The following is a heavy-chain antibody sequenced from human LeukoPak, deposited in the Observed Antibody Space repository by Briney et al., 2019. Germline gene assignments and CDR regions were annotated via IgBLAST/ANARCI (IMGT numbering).Heavy chain of an antibody. CDR2: IIPIFGTA. CDR3: ARVGVEGYFDWLLNY. CDR1: GGTFSSYA. J-gene: IGHJ4*02. Sequence: ASVKVSCKASGGTFSSYAISRVRQAPGQGLEWMGGIIPIFGTANYAQKFQGRVTITADESTSTAYMELSSLRSEDTAVYYCARVGVEGYFDWLLNYWGQGTLVTVSS. D-gene: IGHD3-9*01. V-gene: IGHV1-69*13.